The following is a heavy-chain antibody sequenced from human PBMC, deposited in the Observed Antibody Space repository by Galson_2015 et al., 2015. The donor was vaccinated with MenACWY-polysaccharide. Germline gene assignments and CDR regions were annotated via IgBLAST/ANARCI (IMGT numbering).Heavy chain of an antibody. CDR3: AREGSRIVFHAFDV. CDR2: VQYDGTNK. CDR1: GLRFSGSG. V-gene: IGHV3-33*01. D-gene: IGHD2-21*01. J-gene: IGHJ3*01. Sequence: SLRLSCAASGLRFSGSGMHWVGQAPGKGLEWVAVVQYDGTNKVYADSVKGRFSISRDNSKNTLYLEMNSLRAEDTAVYYCAREGSRIVFHAFDVWGQGTMFTVSS.